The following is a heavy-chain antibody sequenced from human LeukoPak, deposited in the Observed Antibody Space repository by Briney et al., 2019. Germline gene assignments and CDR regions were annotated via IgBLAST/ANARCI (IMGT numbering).Heavy chain of an antibody. CDR1: GYDFSSYG. Sequence: ASVKVSCMASGYDFSSYGISWVRQAPGQGLQWMGWISVYNDKTNYGPLQGRVTMTTDTSTGTAYMELRNLRSEDTAMYYCARHMTTVVTSLDSWGQGTLVTVSS. CDR3: ARHMTTVVTSLDS. D-gene: IGHD4-23*01. CDR2: ISVYNDKT. J-gene: IGHJ4*02. V-gene: IGHV1-18*01.